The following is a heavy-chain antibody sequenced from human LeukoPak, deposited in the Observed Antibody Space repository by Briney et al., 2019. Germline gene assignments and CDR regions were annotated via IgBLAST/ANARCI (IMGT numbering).Heavy chain of an antibody. CDR2: ISHSGST. V-gene: IGHV4-38-2*01. CDR3: ARSTIFGVPDY. Sequence: KPSETLSLTCAVSGYSISSGYYWGWIRQPPGKGLEWIGSISHSGSTYYNPSLKSRVTISVDTSKNQFSLKLSSVTAADTAVYYCARSTIFGVPDYWGQGTLVTVSS. CDR1: GYSISSGYY. D-gene: IGHD3-3*01. J-gene: IGHJ4*02.